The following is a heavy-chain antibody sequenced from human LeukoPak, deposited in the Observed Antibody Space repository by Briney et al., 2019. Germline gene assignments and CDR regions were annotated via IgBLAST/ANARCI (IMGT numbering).Heavy chain of an antibody. V-gene: IGHV4-59*01. J-gene: IGHJ4*02. CDR3: ARVPRYSSSWPLDY. CDR2: IYYSGST. CDR1: GGSISSYY. Sequence: SETLSLTCTVSGGSISSYYWSWIRQPPGKGLEWIGYIYYSGSTNYNPSLKSRVTISVDTSKNQFSLKLSSVTAADTAVYYCARVPRYSSSWPLDYWGQGTLVTVSS. D-gene: IGHD6-13*01.